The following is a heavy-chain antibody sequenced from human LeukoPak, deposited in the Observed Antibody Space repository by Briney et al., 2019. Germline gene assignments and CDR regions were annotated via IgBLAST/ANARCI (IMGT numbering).Heavy chain of an antibody. Sequence: GGSLRLSCAASGFTFSNAWMSWVRQAPGKGLEWVGRIKSKTDGGTTDYAAPVKGRFTISRDDSKNTLYLQMDSLKTEDTAVYYCTTDLTTVTIIRGDYWGQGTLVTVSS. V-gene: IGHV3-15*01. D-gene: IGHD4-17*01. CDR3: TTDLTTVTIIRGDY. CDR1: GFTFSNAW. CDR2: IKSKTDGGTT. J-gene: IGHJ4*02.